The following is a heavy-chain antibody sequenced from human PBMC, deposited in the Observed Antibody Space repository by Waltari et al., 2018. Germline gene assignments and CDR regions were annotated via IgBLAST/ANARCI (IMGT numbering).Heavy chain of an antibody. J-gene: IGHJ6*02. V-gene: IGHV3-33*01. D-gene: IGHD6-13*01. CDR3: ARGKIAAVSYYYGMDV. CDR2: IWYDGSNK. Sequence: QVQLVESGGGVVQPGRSLRLYCAASGFTFSGYGMHWVRRAPGKGLEWVAVIWYDGSNKYYADSVKGRFTISRDNSKNTLYLQMNSLRAEDTAVYYCARGKIAAVSYYYGMDVWGQGTTVTVSS. CDR1: GFTFSGYG.